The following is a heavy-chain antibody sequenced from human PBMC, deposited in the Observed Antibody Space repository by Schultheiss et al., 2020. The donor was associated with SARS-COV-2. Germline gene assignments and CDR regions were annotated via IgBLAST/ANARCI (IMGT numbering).Heavy chain of an antibody. J-gene: IGHJ4*02. CDR2: ISYDGTNT. D-gene: IGHD1-1*01. CDR1: GFTFSSYA. CDR3: ARAYCSTNDCAVDH. V-gene: IGHV3-30-3*01. Sequence: GGSLRLSCAASGFTFSSYAMSWVRQAPGKGLEWVAVISYDGTNTYYADSVKGRFTISRDNSKNTLYLQMNSLRAEDTAVYYCARAYCSTNDCAVDHWGQGTQVTVSS.